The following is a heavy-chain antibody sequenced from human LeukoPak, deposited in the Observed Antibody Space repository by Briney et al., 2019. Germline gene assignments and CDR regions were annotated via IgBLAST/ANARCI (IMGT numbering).Heavy chain of an antibody. CDR2: IIPIFGTA. CDR3: AQRFKGGLNWFDP. V-gene: IGHV1-69*01. D-gene: IGHD1-26*01. J-gene: IGHJ5*02. CDR1: GGTFSSYA. Sequence: SVKVPCKASGGTFSSYAISWVRQAPGQGLEWMGGIIPIFGTANYAQKFQGRVTITADESTSTAYMELSSLRSEDTAVYYCAQRFKGGLNWFDPWGQGTLVTVSS.